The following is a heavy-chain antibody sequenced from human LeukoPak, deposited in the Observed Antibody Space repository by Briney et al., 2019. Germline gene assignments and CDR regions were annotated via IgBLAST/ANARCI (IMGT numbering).Heavy chain of an antibody. V-gene: IGHV3-11*06. CDR3: ARVGSIAAAGTPDY. CDR1: GFIFSDYY. Sequence: GGSLRLSCSASGFIFSDYYMTWIRQAPGKGLEWLSYISGSGSDTNYADSVKGRFTTSRDNAKNSLYLQMNSLRAEDTAVYYCARVGSIAAAGTPDYWGQGTLVTVSS. D-gene: IGHD6-13*01. CDR2: ISGSGSDT. J-gene: IGHJ4*02.